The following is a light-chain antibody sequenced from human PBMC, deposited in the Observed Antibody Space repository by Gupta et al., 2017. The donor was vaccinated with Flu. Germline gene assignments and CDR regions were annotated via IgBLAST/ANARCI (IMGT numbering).Light chain of an antibody. V-gene: IGLV3-25*02. CDR2: KDS. CDR3: QSADSSGLYFVV. CDR1: ALPKQY. J-gene: IGLJ2*01. Sequence: SYELTQPPSVSVSPGQTARITCSGDALPKQYAYWYQQKPGQAPVLVIYKDSQRPSGIPERFSGSSSGTTVTLTISGVQAEDEADFYCQSADSSGLYFVVFGGGTKLTVL.